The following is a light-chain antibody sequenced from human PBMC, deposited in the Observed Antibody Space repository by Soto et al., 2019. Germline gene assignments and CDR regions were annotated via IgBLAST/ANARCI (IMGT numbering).Light chain of an antibody. Sequence: QSVLTQPASVSGSPGQSITISCAGTSSDVGRYTYVSWYQQHPGKAPKLIIYDVYNRPSGVSNRFPGSKSGNTASLTISGLQAEDEADYYCTSYTSTSTPYVFGGGTKVTVL. V-gene: IGLV2-14*01. CDR1: SSDVGRYTY. J-gene: IGLJ1*01. CDR2: DVY. CDR3: TSYTSTSTPYV.